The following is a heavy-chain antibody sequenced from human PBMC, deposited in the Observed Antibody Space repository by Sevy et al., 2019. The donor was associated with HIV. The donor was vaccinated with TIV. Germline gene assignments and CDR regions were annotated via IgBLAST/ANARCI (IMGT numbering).Heavy chain of an antibody. CDR3: TTGRLGYCSGGNCYSGGY. V-gene: IGHV3-15*01. CDR2: IKSKTDGGTT. J-gene: IGHJ4*02. D-gene: IGHD2-15*01. CDR1: GFTFSNPW. Sequence: GGSLRLSCAASGFTFSNPWMSWVRQVPGKGLEWVGRIKSKTDGGTTDYAAPVKGRFIISRDDSKNTLYLQMNSLQTEDTAVYYCTTGRLGYCSGGNCYSGGYWGPGTLVTVSS.